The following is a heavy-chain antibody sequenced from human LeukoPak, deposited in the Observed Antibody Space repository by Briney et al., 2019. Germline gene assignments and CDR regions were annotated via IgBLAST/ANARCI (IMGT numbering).Heavy chain of an antibody. CDR2: INPNSGGT. D-gene: IGHD3-22*01. Sequence: ASVKVSCKASGYTFTGYYMHWVRQAPGQGLEWMGWINPNSGGTNYAQKFQGRVTMTRDTSISSAYMELSRLRSDDTAVYYCARDTLDYYDSSGLLRGAFDIWGQGTMVTVSS. CDR3: ARDTLDYYDSSGLLRGAFDI. V-gene: IGHV1-2*02. J-gene: IGHJ3*02. CDR1: GYTFTGYY.